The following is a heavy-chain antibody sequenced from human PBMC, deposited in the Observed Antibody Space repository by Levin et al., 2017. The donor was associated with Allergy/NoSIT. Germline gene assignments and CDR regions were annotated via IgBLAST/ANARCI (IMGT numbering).Heavy chain of an antibody. V-gene: IGHV4-39*01. CDR1: GDSISSSSYN. CDR3: ARHYHYDILTTSYWNAFDI. CDR2: LYYSGSI. Sequence: SQTLSLTCIVSGDSISSSSYNWAWIRQPPGKGLEWVGSLYYSGSIYYNPSLKSRVTISADTSKNQFSLKLSSVAAADTAFYYCARHYHYDILTTSYWNAFDIWGQGTLVAVSS. D-gene: IGHD3-9*01. J-gene: IGHJ3*02.